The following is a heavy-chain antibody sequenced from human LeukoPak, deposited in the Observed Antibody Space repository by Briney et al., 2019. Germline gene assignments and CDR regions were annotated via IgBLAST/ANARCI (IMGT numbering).Heavy chain of an antibody. CDR2: INSDGGAA. J-gene: IGHJ5*02. V-gene: IGHV3-74*01. Sequence: WGTLTLSCAASGITFGNNYMHWVRQRPGKGLVWISRINSDGGAAIYPDSVKRRFTVSRDNVTNTLYRQMNSLGAEDTAVYYCARDVPHNWFDTWGQGTLVTVSS. CDR3: ARDVPHNWFDT. CDR1: GITFGNNY.